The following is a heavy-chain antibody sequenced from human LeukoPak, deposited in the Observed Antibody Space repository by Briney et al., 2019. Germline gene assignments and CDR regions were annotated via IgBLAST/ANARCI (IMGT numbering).Heavy chain of an antibody. CDR1: GGSISSSNYY. CDR3: ARLSVHYDFWSGHFDY. J-gene: IGHJ4*02. Sequence: NPSETLSLTCTVSGGSISSSNYYWGWIRQPPGKDLEWIGTIYYSGSTYYNPSLKSRVTISVDTSKNQFSLRLSSVPAADTAVYYCARLSVHYDFWSGHFDYWGQGTLVTVSS. D-gene: IGHD3-3*01. CDR2: IYYSGST. V-gene: IGHV4-39*07.